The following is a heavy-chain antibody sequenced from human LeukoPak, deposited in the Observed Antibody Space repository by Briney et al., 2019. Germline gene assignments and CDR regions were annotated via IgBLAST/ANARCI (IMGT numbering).Heavy chain of an antibody. J-gene: IGHJ4*02. V-gene: IGHV1-8*01. D-gene: IGHD3-3*01. CDR3: ARAFHSIFGVVFNY. CDR1: GYTFTSYD. Sequence: GASVKVSCKASGYTFTSYDINWVRQATGQGLEWMGWMNPNSGNTGYAQKFQGRVTMTRNTSISTAYMELSSLRSEDTAVYYCARAFHSIFGVVFNYWGQGTLVTVSS. CDR2: MNPNSGNT.